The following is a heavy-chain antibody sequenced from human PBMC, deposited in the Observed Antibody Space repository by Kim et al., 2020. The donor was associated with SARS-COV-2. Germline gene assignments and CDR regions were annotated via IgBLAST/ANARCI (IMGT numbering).Heavy chain of an antibody. CDR1: GDSVSNNNSA. CDR2: IYYRSEWFH. J-gene: IGHJ4*02. Sequence: SQTLSLTCAISGDSVSNNNSAWHWIRQSPAGGLEWLGKIYYRSEWFHDYGASVRSRITINPDTSKNQFSLQLNSVTPEDTALYYCASWYFDYWGQGHPVTVSS. V-gene: IGHV6-1*01. CDR3: ASWYFDY.